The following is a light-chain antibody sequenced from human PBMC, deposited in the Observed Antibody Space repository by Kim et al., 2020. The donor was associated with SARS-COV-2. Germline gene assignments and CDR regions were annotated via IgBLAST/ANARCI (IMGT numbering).Light chain of an antibody. CDR2: KVS. J-gene: IGKJ3*01. Sequence: PASISCRSSQRLVYSDGNTYVKWLHQRPGQSPRRLIYKVSNRDSGVPYRFSGSVSGTDFTLQISRVEAEDVGVYYCMQGTHWPFTFGPGTKVDIK. CDR3: MQGTHWPFT. CDR1: QRLVYSDGNTY. V-gene: IGKV2-30*01.